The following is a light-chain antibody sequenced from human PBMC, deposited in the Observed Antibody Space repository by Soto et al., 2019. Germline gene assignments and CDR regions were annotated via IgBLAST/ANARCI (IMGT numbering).Light chain of an antibody. J-gene: IGKJ1*01. CDR3: QQYTYWPRT. V-gene: IGKV3-15*01. Sequence: EIVLTQSPGTLSLSPGERATLSCRASQSVSSSYLAWYQQKPGQAPSLLIYAASTRATGFPARFSGSGSGTEFTLTISSLQSEDFAVYFCQQYTYWPRTFGQGTKVDIK. CDR2: AAS. CDR1: QSVSSS.